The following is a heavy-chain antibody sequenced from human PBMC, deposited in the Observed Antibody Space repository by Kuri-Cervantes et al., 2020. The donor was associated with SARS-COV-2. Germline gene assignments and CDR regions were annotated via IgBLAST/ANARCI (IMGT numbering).Heavy chain of an antibody. Sequence: GSLRLSCTVSGYSISSGYYWGWIRQPPGKGLEWIGSIYQSGNTYYNPSLKSRVTISVDRSKNQFSLKVSSVSAADTAVYYCARVSGDSRFSYYMDVWGTGTTVTVSS. D-gene: IGHD7-27*01. CDR2: IYQSGNT. CDR1: GYSISSGYY. J-gene: IGHJ6*03. CDR3: ARVSGDSRFSYYMDV. V-gene: IGHV4-38-2*02.